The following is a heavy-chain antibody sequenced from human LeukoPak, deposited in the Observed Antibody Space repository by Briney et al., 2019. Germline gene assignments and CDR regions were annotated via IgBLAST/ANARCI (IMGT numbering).Heavy chain of an antibody. J-gene: IGHJ6*03. D-gene: IGHD2-2*01. CDR3: ARGRGSPYCSSTSCSHYYYYMDV. V-gene: IGHV1-69*05. CDR2: IIPIFGTA. Sequence: SVKVSCKASGGTFSSYAISWVRQAPGQGLVWMGGIIPIFGTANYAQKFQGRVTITTDEPTSTAYMELSSLRSEDTAVYHCARGRGSPYCSSTSCSHYYYYMDVWGKGTTVTVSS. CDR1: GGTFSSYA.